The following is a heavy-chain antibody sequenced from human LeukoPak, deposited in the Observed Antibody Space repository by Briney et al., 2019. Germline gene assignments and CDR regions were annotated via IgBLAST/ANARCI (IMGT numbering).Heavy chain of an antibody. V-gene: IGHV3-20*01. CDR1: GFIFKDYG. CDR3: ARDAFGSVPFGFDP. D-gene: IGHD3-10*01. Sequence: GGSLTLSCAASGFIFKDYGMSWVRQVPGKRLEWVSGISWDVGVTGYGDSVKGRFTISRDNAKNSLYLQMNSLRAEDTALYHCARDAFGSVPFGFDPWGQGILVIVSS. J-gene: IGHJ5*02. CDR2: ISWDVGVT.